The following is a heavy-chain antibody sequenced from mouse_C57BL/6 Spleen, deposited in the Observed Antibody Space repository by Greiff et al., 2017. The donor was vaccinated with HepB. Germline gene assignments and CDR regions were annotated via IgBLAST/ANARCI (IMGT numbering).Heavy chain of an antibody. CDR2: ISYDGSN. CDR3: AQFITTVVGDY. CDR1: GYSITSGYY. J-gene: IGHJ2*01. D-gene: IGHD1-1*01. V-gene: IGHV3-6*01. Sequence: EVHLVESGPGLVKPSQSLSLTCSVTGYSITSGYYWHWIRQFPGNKLEWMGYISYDGSNNYNPSLKNRISITRDTSKNQFFLKLNSVTTEDTATYYCAQFITTVVGDYWGQGTTLTVSS.